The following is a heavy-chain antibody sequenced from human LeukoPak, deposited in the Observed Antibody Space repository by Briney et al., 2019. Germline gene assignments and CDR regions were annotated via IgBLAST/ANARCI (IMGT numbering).Heavy chain of an antibody. CDR3: AKERIVVVIPFDY. V-gene: IGHV3-66*02. CDR1: GFTVSNNY. J-gene: IGHJ4*02. Sequence: PGGSLRLSCAASGFTVSNNYMRWVRQAPGKGLEWVSLIYSGGSTYYADPVKGRFTISRDNSKNTLYLQMNSLRAEDTAVYYCAKERIVVVIPFDYWGQGTLVTVSS. CDR2: IYSGGST. D-gene: IGHD3-22*01.